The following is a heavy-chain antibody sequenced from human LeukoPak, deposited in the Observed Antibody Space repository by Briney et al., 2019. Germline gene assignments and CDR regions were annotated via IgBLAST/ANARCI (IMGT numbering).Heavy chain of an antibody. V-gene: IGHV1-2*02. CDR1: GYTFTAYY. Sequence: ASVKVSCKASGYTFTAYYMHWVRQAPGQGLEWMGWINPNSGGTNYAQKFLGRITMTRDTSITTAYMELSRLRSDDTAVYYCSAPNKYCGCDWHPLDAFDIWGRGTMVTVSS. CDR2: INPNSGGT. J-gene: IGHJ3*02. D-gene: IGHD2-21*02. CDR3: SAPNKYCGCDWHPLDAFDI.